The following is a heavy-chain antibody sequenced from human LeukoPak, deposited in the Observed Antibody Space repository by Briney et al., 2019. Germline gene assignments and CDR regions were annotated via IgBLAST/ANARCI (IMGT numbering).Heavy chain of an antibody. Sequence: GGSLRLSCAASGFTFSTYGMSWVRQAPGKGLEWVSAIGGSGGGTYYADSVKGRFTISRDNAKKSLYLQMNSLRAEDTAVYYCARGGESYYGSGSHDYWGQGTLVTVSS. CDR3: ARGGESYYGSGSHDY. V-gene: IGHV3-23*01. CDR2: IGGSGGGT. D-gene: IGHD3-10*01. CDR1: GFTFSTYG. J-gene: IGHJ4*02.